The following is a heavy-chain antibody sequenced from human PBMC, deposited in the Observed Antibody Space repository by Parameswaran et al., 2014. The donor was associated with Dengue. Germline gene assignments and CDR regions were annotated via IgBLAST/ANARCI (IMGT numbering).Heavy chain of an antibody. CDR3: ARDRRAFDI. V-gene: IGHV3-21*01. Sequence: VRQAPGKGPEWVSSISSSSTSIYYADSVKGRFTISRDNAKNSLYLQMTSLRVEDTAVYYCARDRRAFDIWGQGTLVTVSS. CDR2: ISSSSTSI. J-gene: IGHJ3*02.